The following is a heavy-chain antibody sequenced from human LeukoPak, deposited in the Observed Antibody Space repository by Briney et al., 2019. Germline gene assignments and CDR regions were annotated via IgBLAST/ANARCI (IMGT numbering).Heavy chain of an antibody. Sequence: GGSLRLSCAASGFAFSSYALSWVRQAPGKGLEWVSAIAGGGGERYADSVQGRFTISRDNPGNTLYLQMNSLRAEDTAIYYCAKTPGGIVTAIPDYWGQGTLVTVSS. D-gene: IGHD2-21*02. CDR1: GFAFSSYA. V-gene: IGHV3-23*01. J-gene: IGHJ4*02. CDR2: IAGGGGE. CDR3: AKTPGGIVTAIPDY.